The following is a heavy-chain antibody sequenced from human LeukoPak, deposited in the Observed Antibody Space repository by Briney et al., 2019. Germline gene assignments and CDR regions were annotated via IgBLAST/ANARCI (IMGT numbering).Heavy chain of an antibody. V-gene: IGHV4-59*08. CDR1: GGSFSGYY. CDR2: IYYSGST. D-gene: IGHD6-25*01. CDR3: ARQSGLYYFDY. Sequence: SETLSLTCAVYGGSFSGYYWSWIRQPPGKGLEWIAYIYYSGSTNYNPSLKSRVTISVDTSKNQFSLKLSSVTAADTAVYYCARQSGLYYFDYWGQGTLVTVSS. J-gene: IGHJ4*02.